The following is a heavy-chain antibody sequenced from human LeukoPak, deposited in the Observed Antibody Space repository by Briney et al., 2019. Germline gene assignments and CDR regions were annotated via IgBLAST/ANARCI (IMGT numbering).Heavy chain of an antibody. V-gene: IGHV1-69*13. CDR3: ARGPREGYFDY. CDR2: IIPIFGTA. J-gene: IGHJ4*02. D-gene: IGHD1-26*01. CDR1: GGTFSSYA. Sequence: ASVKVSCKASGGTFSSYAISWVRQAPGQGLEWMGGIIPIFGTANYAQKLQGRVTITADESTSTAYMELSSLRSEDTAVYYCARGPREGYFDYWGQGTLVTVSS.